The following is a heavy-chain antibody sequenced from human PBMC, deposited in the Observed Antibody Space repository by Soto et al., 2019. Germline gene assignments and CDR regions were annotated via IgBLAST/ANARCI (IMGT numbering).Heavy chain of an antibody. CDR2: IYPGDSDT. CDR3: ARFGPYRGYYYDSSGYYSRC. CDR1: AYSFTSYW. D-gene: IGHD3-22*01. Sequence: GQSLKISSKGSAYSFTSYWIGWVRQMPGKGLEWMGIIYPGDSDTRYSPSFQGQVTISADKSISTAYLQWSSLKASDTAMYYCARFGPYRGYYYDSSGYYSRCWDQGTLVTVAS. J-gene: IGHJ1*01. V-gene: IGHV5-51*01.